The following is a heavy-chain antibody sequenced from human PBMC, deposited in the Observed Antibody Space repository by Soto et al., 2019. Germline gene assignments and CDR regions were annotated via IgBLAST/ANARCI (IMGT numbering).Heavy chain of an antibody. Sequence: QVQLQESGPGLVKPSQTLSLTCTVSGGSISSGGYYWSWIRQPPGKGLEWIGYIYYSGSTYYNPSLKRRDSISADTSKNQFSLKLSSVTAADTAVYYCAASCVGCGGFNYYGMDVWGQGTTVTVSS. J-gene: IGHJ6*02. CDR3: AASCVGCGGFNYYGMDV. V-gene: IGHV4-31*03. CDR2: IYYSGST. CDR1: GGSISSGGYY. D-gene: IGHD2-21*01.